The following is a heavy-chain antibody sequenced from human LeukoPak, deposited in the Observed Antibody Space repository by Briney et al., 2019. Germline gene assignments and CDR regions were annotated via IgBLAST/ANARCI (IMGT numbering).Heavy chain of an antibody. V-gene: IGHV1-2*02. CDR2: INPNSGGT. CDR3: ARELGGSYRFDY. D-gene: IGHD1-26*01. Sequence: ASVKVSCKASGYTFTGYYMHWVRQAPGQGLEWMGWINPNSGGTNYAQKFQGRVTMTGDTSISTAYMELSRLRSDDTAVYYCARELGGSYRFDYWGQGTLVTVSS. J-gene: IGHJ4*02. CDR1: GYTFTGYY.